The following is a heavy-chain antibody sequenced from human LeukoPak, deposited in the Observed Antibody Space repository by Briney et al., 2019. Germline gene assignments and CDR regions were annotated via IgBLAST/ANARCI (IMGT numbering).Heavy chain of an antibody. Sequence: GESLKISCKGSGYSFTNNCIGWVRQMPGKGLEWMGIIYPGDSDTTYSPSFQGQVTISADKSISTAYLQWSSLKASDTAMYYCVRDGYSSGWAFDYWGQGTLVTVSS. CDR2: IYPGDSDT. CDR1: GYSFTNNC. V-gene: IGHV5-51*01. CDR3: VRDGYSSGWAFDY. J-gene: IGHJ4*02. D-gene: IGHD6-19*01.